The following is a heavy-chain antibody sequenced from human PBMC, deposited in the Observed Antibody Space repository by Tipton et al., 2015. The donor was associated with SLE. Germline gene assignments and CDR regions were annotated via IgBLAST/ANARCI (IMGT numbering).Heavy chain of an antibody. Sequence: QLVQSGAEVKKPGESLKISCKASGYNFAKSWIGWVRQMPGKGLEWMGIIYPGESDTSYSPSFQGKVTISADKSINTAYLQWSSLKASDTAMYYCVRPKERDDFDMRGQGTMVTVSS. J-gene: IGHJ3*02. V-gene: IGHV5-51*03. CDR1: GYNFAKSW. CDR2: IYPGESDT. CDR3: VRPKERDDFDM. D-gene: IGHD1-1*01.